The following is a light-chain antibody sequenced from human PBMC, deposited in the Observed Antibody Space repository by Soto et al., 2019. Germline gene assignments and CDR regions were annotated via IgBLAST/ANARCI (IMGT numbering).Light chain of an antibody. CDR3: QSYDSSLSGVV. V-gene: IGLV1-40*01. CDR1: SPSIGAGYD. Sequence: QSVLTQPPSVSGAPGQRVTISCTGSSPSIGAGYDVHWYQQLLGTAPKLLIYGNSNRPSGVPDRFSGSKSGTSASLAITGLQAEDEADYYCQSYDSSLSGVVFGGGTKLTVL. J-gene: IGLJ2*01. CDR2: GNS.